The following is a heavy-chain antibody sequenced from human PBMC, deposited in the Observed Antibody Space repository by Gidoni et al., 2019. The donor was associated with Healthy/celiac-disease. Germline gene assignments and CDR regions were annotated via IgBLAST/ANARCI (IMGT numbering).Heavy chain of an antibody. J-gene: IGHJ5*02. CDR2: ISSSSSYI. V-gene: IGHV3-21*01. D-gene: IGHD6-19*01. CDR1: GFTFSSYS. Sequence: EVQLVESGGGLVKPGGSLTLSCAASGFTFSSYSMNWVRQAPGKGLEWVSSISSSSSYIYYADSVKGRFTISRDNAKNSLYLQMNSLRAEDTAVYYCARDSSTYSSGWNWFDPWGQGTLVTVSS. CDR3: ARDSSTYSSGWNWFDP.